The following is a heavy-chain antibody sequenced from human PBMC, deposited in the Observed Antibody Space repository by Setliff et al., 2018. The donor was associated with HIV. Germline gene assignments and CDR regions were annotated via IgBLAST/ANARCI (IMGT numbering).Heavy chain of an antibody. CDR2: IIPIFGTA. D-gene: IGHD1-26*01. J-gene: IGHJ3*02. CDR3: ARAPIVGGGAFDI. CDR1: GGTFSSYA. V-gene: IGHV1-69*05. Sequence: AASVKVSCKASGGTFSSYAISWVRQAPGQGLEWMGGIIPIFGTANYAQKFQGRVTITTDESTSTAYMELSSLRSEDTAVYYCARAPIVGGGAFDIWGQGTMVTVSS.